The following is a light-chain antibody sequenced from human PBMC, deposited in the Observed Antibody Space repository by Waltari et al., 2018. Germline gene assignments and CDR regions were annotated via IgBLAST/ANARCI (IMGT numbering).Light chain of an antibody. J-gene: IGLJ3*02. CDR2: RDN. V-gene: IGLV3-9*01. CDR1: HIGRKT. Sequence: SYDLTQPLSVSVALGQTARITCGESHIGRKTVHWYQEKPGLAPVLVIYRDNQRPSGIADRCSGSNSGNMATLTITTAQVGDEADYYCQVWDSSTVVFGAGTKLTVL. CDR3: QVWDSSTVV.